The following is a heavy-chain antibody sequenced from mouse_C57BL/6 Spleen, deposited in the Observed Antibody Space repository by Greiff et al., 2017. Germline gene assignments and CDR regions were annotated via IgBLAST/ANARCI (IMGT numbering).Heavy chain of an antibody. D-gene: IGHD1-1*01. J-gene: IGHJ1*03. CDR3: ARSLYYGSSSWYFDV. V-gene: IGHV1-82*01. CDR2: IYPGDGDT. Sequence: VQVVESGPELVKPGASVKISCKASGYAFSSSWMNWVKQRPGKGLEWIGRIYPGDGDTNYNGKFKGKATLTADKSSSTAYMQLSSLTSEDSAVYFCARSLYYGSSSWYFDVWGTGTTVTVSS. CDR1: GYAFSSSW.